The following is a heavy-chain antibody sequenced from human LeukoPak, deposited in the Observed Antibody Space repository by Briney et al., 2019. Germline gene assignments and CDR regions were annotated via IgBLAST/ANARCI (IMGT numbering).Heavy chain of an antibody. D-gene: IGHD1-1*01. V-gene: IGHV4-39*01. CDR2: IYYSGTT. Sequence: SETLSLTCTVSGGSIINRSYYWDWIRQPPGKGLEWIGSIYYSGTTYYNPSLKSRVTVSVDASKNQFSLKLSSVTAADTAVYYCVARNGDYSYMDVWGKGTAVTVSS. CDR1: GGSIINRSYY. CDR3: VARNGDYSYMDV. J-gene: IGHJ6*03.